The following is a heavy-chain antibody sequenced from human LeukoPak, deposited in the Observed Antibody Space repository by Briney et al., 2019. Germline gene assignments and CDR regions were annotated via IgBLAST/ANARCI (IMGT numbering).Heavy chain of an antibody. V-gene: IGHV1-2*04. J-gene: IGHJ4*02. Sequence: ASVKVSCNASGYTFTGYYMHWVRQAPGQGLEWMGWINPNSGGTNYAQKFQGWVTMTRDTSISTAYMELSRLRSDDTAVYYCARGFQWLVRFDYWGQGTLVTVSS. D-gene: IGHD6-19*01. CDR1: GYTFTGYY. CDR2: INPNSGGT. CDR3: ARGFQWLVRFDY.